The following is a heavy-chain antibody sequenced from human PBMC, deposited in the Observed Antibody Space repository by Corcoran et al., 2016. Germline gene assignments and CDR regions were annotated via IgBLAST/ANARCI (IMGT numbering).Heavy chain of an antibody. Sequence: QVQLVQSGAEVKKPGSSVKVSCKASGGTFSSYAISWVRQAPGQGLEWMGGIIPIFGTANYAQKFQGRVTITADESTSTAYMELSSLRSEDTAVYYCARPLGYCSGGSCYSGGYYYYGMDVWGQGTTVTVSS. J-gene: IGHJ6*02. V-gene: IGHV1-69*01. CDR2: IIPIFGTA. CDR1: GGTFSSYA. D-gene: IGHD2-15*01. CDR3: ARPLGYCSGGSCYSGGYYYYGMDV.